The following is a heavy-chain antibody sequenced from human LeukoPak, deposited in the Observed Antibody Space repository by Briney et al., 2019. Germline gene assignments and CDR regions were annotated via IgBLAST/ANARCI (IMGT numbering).Heavy chain of an antibody. CDR1: GYTFTGYY. CDR3: ARDLSGADWFDP. CDR2: INPNSGGT. J-gene: IGHJ5*02. Sequence: ASVKVSCKASGYTFTGYYMHWVRQAPGQGLEWMGWINPNSGGTNYAQKFQGRVTMTRDTSISTAYMELGRLRSDDTAVYYCARDLSGADWFDPWGQGTLVTVSS. D-gene: IGHD3-10*01. V-gene: IGHV1-2*02.